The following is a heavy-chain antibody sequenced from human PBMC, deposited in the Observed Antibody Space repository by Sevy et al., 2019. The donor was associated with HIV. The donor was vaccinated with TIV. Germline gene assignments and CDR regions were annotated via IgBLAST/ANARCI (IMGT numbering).Heavy chain of an antibody. CDR3: AREREGGDDFLDY. Sequence: SETLSLTCAVYGGSFSGYYWSWIRQPPGKGLEWIGHINHSGSTNYNPSLKSRVSISIDTSKNQFSLRLSSVTAADTAVYYSAREREGGDDFLDYWGQGTLVTVSS. J-gene: IGHJ4*02. V-gene: IGHV4-34*01. CDR2: INHSGST. CDR1: GGSFSGYY. D-gene: IGHD3-16*01.